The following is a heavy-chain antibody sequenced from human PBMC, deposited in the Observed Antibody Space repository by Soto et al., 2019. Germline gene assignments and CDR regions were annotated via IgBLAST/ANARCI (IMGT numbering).Heavy chain of an antibody. CDR1: GFTFSSYA. CDR2: ISYDGSNK. V-gene: IGHV3-30-3*01. Sequence: QVQLVESGGGVVQPGRSLRLSCAASGFTFSSYAMHWVRQAPGKGLEWVAVISYDGSNKYYADSVKGRFTISRDNSKNTLYLQMNSLRAEDTAVYYCAKGSGSYLQYGMDVWGQGTTVTVSS. J-gene: IGHJ6*02. D-gene: IGHD3-10*01. CDR3: AKGSGSYLQYGMDV.